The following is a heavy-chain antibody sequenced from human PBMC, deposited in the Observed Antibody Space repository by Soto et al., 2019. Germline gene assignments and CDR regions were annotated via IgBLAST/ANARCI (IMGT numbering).Heavy chain of an antibody. D-gene: IGHD1-1*01. J-gene: IGHJ4*02. V-gene: IGHV3-33*01. CDR3: VRGDNWNDEASDY. CDR1: GFMFSNHG. Sequence: QVQLVESGGGVVQPGRSLRLSCAASGFMFSNHGMHWVRQAPGKGLEWVAVVWCDGNNRHYADSEEGRFTISRDNSKNTVYLQMNSLRAEDTAVYYCVRGDNWNDEASDYWGQGTLVTVSS. CDR2: VWCDGNNR.